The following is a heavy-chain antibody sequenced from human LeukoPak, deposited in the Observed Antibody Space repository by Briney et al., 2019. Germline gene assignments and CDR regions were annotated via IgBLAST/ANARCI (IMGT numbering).Heavy chain of an antibody. CDR3: ATGALLGATRVYYYGMDV. Sequence: GGSLRLSCSVSGFTFSAYTMHWVRQAPGRGLQYVSSINIDGGKTYYADSVKGRFTISRDSSKNTLYLQMNSLKTEDTAVYYCATGALLGATRVYYYGMDVWGQGTTVTVSS. CDR1: GFTFSAYT. J-gene: IGHJ6*02. CDR2: INIDGGKT. V-gene: IGHV3-64*04. D-gene: IGHD1-26*01.